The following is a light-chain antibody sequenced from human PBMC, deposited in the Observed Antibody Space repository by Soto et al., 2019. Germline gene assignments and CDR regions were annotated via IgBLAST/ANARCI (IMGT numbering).Light chain of an antibody. Sequence: QSALTQPASVSGSPGQSITISCTGTSSDVGAYNYVSWFQQHPGKVPKLMIYEVSSRPSGVSDRFSASKSGSTASLTISGLQAEDEADYYCSSYTTSSTHVVFGGGTKLTVL. CDR2: EVS. CDR3: SSYTTSSTHVV. V-gene: IGLV2-14*01. CDR1: SSDVGAYNY. J-gene: IGLJ2*01.